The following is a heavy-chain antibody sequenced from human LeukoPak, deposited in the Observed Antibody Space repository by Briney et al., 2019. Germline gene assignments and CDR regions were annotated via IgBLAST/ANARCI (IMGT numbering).Heavy chain of an antibody. CDR3: ASGMVEFDY. J-gene: IGHJ4*02. D-gene: IGHD2-8*01. CDR1: GFPFSSYW. CDR2: IKQDGSKK. Sequence: GGSLRLSCVASGFPFSSYWMTWVRQAPGKGLEWVANIKQDGSKKSYVDSVKGRFTISRDNAKNSLYLQMNSLRVEDTAVYFCASGMVEFDYWGQGTLLTVSS. V-gene: IGHV3-7*01.